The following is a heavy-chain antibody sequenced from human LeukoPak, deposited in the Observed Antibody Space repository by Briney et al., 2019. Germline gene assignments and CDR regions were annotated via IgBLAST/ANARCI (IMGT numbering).Heavy chain of an antibody. D-gene: IGHD2-8*01. CDR3: ARDRGLSIVLMVYAEAGIDY. V-gene: IGHV3-9*01. CDR2: ISWNSVSV. Sequence: GGSLRLSCAASGFTFDDYSMHWVRQAPGKGLEWVSGISWNSVSVVYADSVKGRFTISRDNAKNSLYLQMNSLRAEDTAVYYCARDRGLSIVLMVYAEAGIDYWGQGTLVTVSS. CDR1: GFTFDDYS. J-gene: IGHJ4*02.